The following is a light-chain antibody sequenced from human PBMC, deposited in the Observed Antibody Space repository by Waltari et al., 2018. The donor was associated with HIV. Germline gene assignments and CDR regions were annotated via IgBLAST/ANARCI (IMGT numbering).Light chain of an antibody. Sequence: EIVLTQSPGPMSLSPGERATLSCRASQSVSSSYLAWYQQKPGPAPRLLIYGASSRATGIPDRFSGSGSGTDFTLTISRLEPEDFAVYYCQQYGSSVFGGGTKVEIK. CDR1: QSVSSSY. V-gene: IGKV3-20*01. CDR2: GAS. J-gene: IGKJ4*01. CDR3: QQYGSSV.